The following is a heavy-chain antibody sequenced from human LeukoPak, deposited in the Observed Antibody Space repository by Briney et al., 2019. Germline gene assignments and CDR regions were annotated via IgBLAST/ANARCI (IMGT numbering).Heavy chain of an antibody. J-gene: IGHJ4*02. V-gene: IGHV4-31*03. Sequence: SETLSLTCTVSGDSISSGGYFWSWIRQHPGKGLEWIGYIYYTGSTYYNPSLKSRVTISVDTSKNQFSLKLSSVTAADTAVYYCARDGGSYQYYFDYWGQGTLVTVSS. CDR3: ARDGGSYQYYFDY. D-gene: IGHD1-26*01. CDR2: IYYTGST. CDR1: GDSISSGGYF.